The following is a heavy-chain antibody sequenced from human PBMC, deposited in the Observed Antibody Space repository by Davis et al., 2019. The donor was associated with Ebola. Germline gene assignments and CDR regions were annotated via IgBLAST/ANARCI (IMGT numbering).Heavy chain of an antibody. CDR2: ISAYNGNT. CDR1: GYSFSNYA. Sequence: ASVKVSCKATGYSFSNYAMNWVRRAPGQGLEWMGWISAYNGNTNYAQKVQGRVTMSTDTSTGTAYLDLRSLRSEDTAVYFCARTSLVGTTTTASDIWGQGTLVTVFS. J-gene: IGHJ3*02. CDR3: ARTSLVGTTTTASDI. V-gene: IGHV1-18*01. D-gene: IGHD1-26*01.